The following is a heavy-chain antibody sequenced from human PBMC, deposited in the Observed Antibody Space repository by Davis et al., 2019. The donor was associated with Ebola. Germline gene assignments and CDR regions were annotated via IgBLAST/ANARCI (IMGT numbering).Heavy chain of an antibody. D-gene: IGHD1-1*01. CDR1: GYTFTSYG. CDR3: ARAQFPTTSDH. CDR2: INSHNGNT. J-gene: IGHJ4*02. Sequence: AASVKVSCKASGYTFTSYGITWVRQAPGQGLEWMGWINSHNGNTNYAQNVQGRVTMTTDTSTSTAYMEVGSLRSDDTAVYYCARAQFPTTSDHWGQGTLVTVSS. V-gene: IGHV1-18*04.